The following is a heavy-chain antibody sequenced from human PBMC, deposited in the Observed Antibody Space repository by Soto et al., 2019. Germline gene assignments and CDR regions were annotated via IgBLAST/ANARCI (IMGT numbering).Heavy chain of an antibody. CDR3: ARGGYSSGWYYFDY. Sequence: SETLSLTCTVSGGSISSYYWSWIRQPPGKGLEWIGYIYYSGSTNYNPSLKSRVTISVDTSKNQFSLKLSSVTAADTAVYYCARGGYSSGWYYFDYWGQGTLVTVSS. D-gene: IGHD6-19*01. J-gene: IGHJ4*02. CDR2: IYYSGST. V-gene: IGHV4-59*01. CDR1: GGSISSYY.